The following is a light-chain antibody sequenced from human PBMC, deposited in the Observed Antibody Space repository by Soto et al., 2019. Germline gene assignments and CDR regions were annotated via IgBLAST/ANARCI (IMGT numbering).Light chain of an antibody. J-gene: IGLJ2*01. CDR2: EVI. Sequence: QSALTQPPSASGSPGQSVTISCTGTSSDVGGYNYVSWYQQHPGKAPKLMIYEVIKRPSGVPDRFSGSKSGNTASLTVSGLQAEDESDYYCSSYAGISVVFGGGTQLTVL. CDR3: SSYAGISVV. V-gene: IGLV2-8*01. CDR1: SSDVGGYNY.